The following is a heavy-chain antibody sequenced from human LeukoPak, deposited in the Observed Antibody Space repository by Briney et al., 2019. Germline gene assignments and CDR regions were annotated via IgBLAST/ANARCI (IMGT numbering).Heavy chain of an antibody. V-gene: IGHV3-7*03. CDR3: AKDRGYGSGWYKDAFDI. J-gene: IGHJ3*02. Sequence: GGSLRLSCAASGFTFSSYWMSWVRQAPGKGLEWVANIKQDGSEKYYVDSVKGRFTISRDNSKNTLYLQMNSLRAEDTAVYYCAKDRGYGSGWYKDAFDIWGQGTMVTVSS. D-gene: IGHD6-19*01. CDR2: IKQDGSEK. CDR1: GFTFSSYW.